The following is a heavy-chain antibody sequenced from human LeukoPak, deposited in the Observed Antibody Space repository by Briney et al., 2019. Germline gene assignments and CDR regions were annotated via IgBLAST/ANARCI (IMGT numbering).Heavy chain of an antibody. J-gene: IGHJ4*02. CDR3: AREIHIDY. V-gene: IGHV3-21*01. CDR2: ISSSSIYI. CDR1: GFTFSSYS. Sequence: PGRSLRLSCAASGFTFSSYSMNWVRQAPGKGLEWVSSISSSSIYIYYADSVKGRFTISRDNAKNSLYLQMNSLRAEDTAVYYCAREIHIDYWGQGTLVTVSS.